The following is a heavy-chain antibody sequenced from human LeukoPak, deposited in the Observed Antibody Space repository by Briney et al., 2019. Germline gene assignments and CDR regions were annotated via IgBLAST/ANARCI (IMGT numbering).Heavy chain of an antibody. J-gene: IGHJ3*02. D-gene: IGHD4-17*01. CDR3: AREGTRKTPYGDYTEPDAFDI. Sequence: GGSLRLSCAASGFTVSSNYMSWVRQAPGKGLEWVSVIYSGGSTYYADSVKGRFTISRDNSKNTLYLQMNSLRAEDTAVYYCAREGTRKTPYGDYTEPDAFDIWGQGTMVTVSS. V-gene: IGHV3-66*01. CDR1: GFTVSSNY. CDR2: IYSGGST.